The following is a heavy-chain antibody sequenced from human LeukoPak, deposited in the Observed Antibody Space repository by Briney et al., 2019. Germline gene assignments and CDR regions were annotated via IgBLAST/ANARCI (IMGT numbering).Heavy chain of an antibody. CDR1: GFTFSDSY. CDR3: ARENGYCSTTSCPFGY. J-gene: IGHJ4*02. V-gene: IGHV3-66*02. CDR2: LYNVGTT. D-gene: IGHD2-2*01. Sequence: SGGSLRLSCAAPGFTFSDSYMSWFRQAPGKGLGWASVLYNVGTTEYADSVRGRFTISRDNSKNTLYLRVNGLRPEDTAVYYCARENGYCSTTSCPFGYWGQGTLVTVSS.